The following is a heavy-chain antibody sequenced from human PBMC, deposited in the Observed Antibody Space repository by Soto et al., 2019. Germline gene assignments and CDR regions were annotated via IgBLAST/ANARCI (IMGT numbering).Heavy chain of an antibody. CDR3: ARWRAGTTYDYYGMDV. CDR1: GGTFSSYA. D-gene: IGHD1-1*01. Sequence: QVQLVQSGAEVKKPGSSVKVSCKASGGTFSSYAISWVRQAPGQGLEWMGGIIPIFGTANYAQKFQGRVTITADESTSTAYMERGSRRSEDTAGYYCARWRAGTTYDYYGMDVWGQGTTVTVSS. J-gene: IGHJ6*02. CDR2: IIPIFGTA. V-gene: IGHV1-69*01.